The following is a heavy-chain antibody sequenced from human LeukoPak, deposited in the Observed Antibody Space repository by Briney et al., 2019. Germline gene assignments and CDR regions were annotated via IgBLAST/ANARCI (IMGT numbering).Heavy chain of an antibody. CDR3: ARHVVVVVAEDHFDY. CDR2: IYYSGST. Sequence: SETLSLTCTGSGGSISSSSYYWGCIRQPPGKGLEWIGSIYYSGSTYYNPSLKSRVTISVDTSKNQFSLKLSPVTAADTAVYYCARHVVVVVAEDHFDYWGQGTLVTVSS. V-gene: IGHV4-39*01. J-gene: IGHJ4*02. D-gene: IGHD2-15*01. CDR1: GGSISSSSYY.